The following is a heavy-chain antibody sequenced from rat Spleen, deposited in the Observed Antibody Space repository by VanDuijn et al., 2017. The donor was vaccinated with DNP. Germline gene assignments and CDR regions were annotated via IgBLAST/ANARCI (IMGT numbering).Heavy chain of an antibody. CDR1: GFTFDNYW. Sequence: EVQLVESGGGSVPPGGSLKVSCAASGFTFDNYWMTWVRQVPGKGLEWVASITANAAYTYYLDSVKDRFTISRENAKDTLYLQMNSLKSEDTATYYCARPSNYGTYGPMDAWGQGTSVTVSS. J-gene: IGHJ4*01. D-gene: IGHD1-3*01. CDR2: ITANAAYT. V-gene: IGHV5-31*01. CDR3: ARPSNYGTYGPMDA.